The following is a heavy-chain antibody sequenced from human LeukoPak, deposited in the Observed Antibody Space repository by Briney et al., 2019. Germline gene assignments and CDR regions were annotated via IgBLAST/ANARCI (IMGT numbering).Heavy chain of an antibody. CDR3: ARGASYDFWSGYYTHYYMDV. CDR2: MNPNSGNT. J-gene: IGHJ6*03. CDR1: GYTFTSYD. V-gene: IGHV1-8*03. D-gene: IGHD3-3*01. Sequence: ASVKVSCKASGYTFTSYDINWVRQATGQGLEWMGWMNPNSGNTGYAQKFQGRVTITRNTSISTAYMELSSLRSEDTAVYYCARGASYDFWSGYYTHYYMDVRGKGTTVTVSS.